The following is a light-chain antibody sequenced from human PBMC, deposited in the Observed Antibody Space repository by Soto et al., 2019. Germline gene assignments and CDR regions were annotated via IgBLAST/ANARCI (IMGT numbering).Light chain of an antibody. Sequence: EIVMTQSPATLSVSLGERATLSCRASQSVSNNLAWYQQKPGQAPRLLIYAASTRATGIPARFTGSGSGTEFSLTISSLQSEDFAFYYCQQYNNWPPLTVGGGTKVEIK. CDR1: QSVSNN. V-gene: IGKV3-15*01. CDR2: AAS. CDR3: QQYNNWPPLT. J-gene: IGKJ4*01.